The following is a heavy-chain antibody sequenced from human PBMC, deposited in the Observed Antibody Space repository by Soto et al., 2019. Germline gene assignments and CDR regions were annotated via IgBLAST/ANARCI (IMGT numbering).Heavy chain of an antibody. J-gene: IGHJ4*02. CDR3: AREGSSSPQFDY. Sequence: QVQLVDSGGGVVQPGRSLRLSCAASGFTVSSYAMHWVRQAPGNGLEWVAVISYDGSNKYYADSVKGRFTISRDNSKNTLYLPMNSLRAEDTAVYYCAREGSSSPQFDYWGQGTLVTVSS. D-gene: IGHD6-6*01. CDR2: ISYDGSNK. CDR1: GFTVSSYA. V-gene: IGHV3-30-3*01.